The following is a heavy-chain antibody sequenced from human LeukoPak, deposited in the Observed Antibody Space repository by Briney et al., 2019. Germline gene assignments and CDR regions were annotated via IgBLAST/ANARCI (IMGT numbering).Heavy chain of an antibody. CDR2: IYTSGST. Sequence: SETLSLTCTVSGDSINSSYWSWIRQPAGKGLEWIGRIYTSGSTNYSPSLKSRVTMSVDTSKNQFSLKLSSVTAADTAVYYCARDVVAAVGSFDYWGQGTQVTVSS. V-gene: IGHV4-4*07. J-gene: IGHJ4*02. D-gene: IGHD2-2*01. CDR1: GDSINSSY. CDR3: ARDVVAAVGSFDY.